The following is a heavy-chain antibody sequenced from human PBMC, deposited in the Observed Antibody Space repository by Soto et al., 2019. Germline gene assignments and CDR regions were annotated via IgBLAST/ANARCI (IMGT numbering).Heavy chain of an antibody. CDR1: GFSFRTYV. V-gene: IGHV3-30*18. CDR2: ILYDGSKE. Sequence: GGSLRLSCTDSGFSFRTYVMDWVRQAPGKGLEWVARILYDGSKEYYADPVKGRFTISRDNSKNTLYLQMDRLRVEDTAVYFCAKGLALMADHWGQGTPVTVSS. J-gene: IGHJ4*02. CDR3: AKGLALMADH. D-gene: IGHD2-21*01.